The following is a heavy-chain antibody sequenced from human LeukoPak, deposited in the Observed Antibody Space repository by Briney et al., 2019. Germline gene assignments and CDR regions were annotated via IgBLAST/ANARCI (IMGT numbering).Heavy chain of an antibody. Sequence: GGSLRLSCVGALGSHWMGWVRQAPGKGLEWVANIKEDGSQKYYMDSVKGRFTISRDNAKSSLFLQMNSLRVEDTAVYYCTRDQTWGQGTLVTFSS. CDR3: TRDQT. CDR2: IKEDGSQK. V-gene: IGHV3-7*01. J-gene: IGHJ4*02. CDR1: LGSHW.